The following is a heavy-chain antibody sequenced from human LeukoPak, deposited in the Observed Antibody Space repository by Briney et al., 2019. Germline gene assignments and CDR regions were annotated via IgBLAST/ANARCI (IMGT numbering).Heavy chain of an antibody. CDR2: ISSSGST. CDR3: ARHPYDYGDHYYFYYYMDV. V-gene: IGHV4-61*02. CDR1: GDSISSGDYY. D-gene: IGHD4-17*01. Sequence: PSETLSLTCTVSGDSISSGDYYWSWIRQPAGKGLEWIGRISSSGSTYYNPSLKSRVTISVDTSKNQFSLKLSSVTAADTAVYYCARHPYDYGDHYYFYYYMDVWGKGTTVTVSS. J-gene: IGHJ6*03.